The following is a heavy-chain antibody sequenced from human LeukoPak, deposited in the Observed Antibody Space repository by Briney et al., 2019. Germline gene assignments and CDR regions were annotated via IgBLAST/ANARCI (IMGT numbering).Heavy chain of an antibody. Sequence: GGSLRLSCAASGFTFRLYAMNWVRQAPGKRPEWVAAVGGSGDKTYYADSVRGRFTISKDNAKNTVFFQMNSLRAEDTAVYYCARGGTRGYNYGRAFDYWGQGTLVTVSP. CDR1: GFTFRLYA. V-gene: IGHV3-23*01. D-gene: IGHD5-18*01. J-gene: IGHJ4*02. CDR2: VGGSGDKT. CDR3: ARGGTRGYNYGRAFDY.